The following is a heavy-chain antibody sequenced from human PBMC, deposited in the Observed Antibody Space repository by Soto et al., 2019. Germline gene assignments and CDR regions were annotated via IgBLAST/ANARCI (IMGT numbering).Heavy chain of an antibody. CDR2: IFHTGTT. D-gene: IGHD3-22*01. V-gene: IGHV4-59*08. J-gene: IGHJ3*02. CDR1: GGSITNYY. CDR3: TTEAYDNSGSLAFDI. Sequence: SETLSLTCTVSGGSITNYYYSWIRQPPGKGLECIVYIFHTGTTSYNPSLKSRVTLSVDTSQSQFSLKLNSVTAADTAVYYCTTEAYDNSGSLAFDIWGPGTLVT.